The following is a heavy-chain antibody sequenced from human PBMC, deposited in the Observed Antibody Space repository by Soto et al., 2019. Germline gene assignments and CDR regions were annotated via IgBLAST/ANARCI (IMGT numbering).Heavy chain of an antibody. CDR2: ISGSGGST. V-gene: IGHV3-23*01. D-gene: IGHD2-2*01. CDR3: TRRGSLCTSTSCFNY. J-gene: IGHJ4*02. Sequence: GGSLRLSCAASGFTFSSYAMSWVRQAPGKGLEWVSAISGSGGSTYYADSVKGRFTISRDDSKNTAYLQMNSLKTEDTAVYYCTRRGSLCTSTSCFNYWGQGTLVTVSS. CDR1: GFTFSSYA.